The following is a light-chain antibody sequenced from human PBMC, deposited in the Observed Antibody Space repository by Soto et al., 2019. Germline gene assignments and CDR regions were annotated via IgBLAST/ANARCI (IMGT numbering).Light chain of an antibody. CDR1: QSVGSS. CDR3: QQYNDWLRT. Sequence: EIVVTQSPATLSVSPGERATLSCRSSQSVGSSLAWYQQRPGQAPRLLIYGASTRATGIPARFSGSGSGTEFTLTISSLQSEDFAVYYCQQYNDWLRTFGQGTKV. J-gene: IGKJ1*01. V-gene: IGKV3-15*01. CDR2: GAS.